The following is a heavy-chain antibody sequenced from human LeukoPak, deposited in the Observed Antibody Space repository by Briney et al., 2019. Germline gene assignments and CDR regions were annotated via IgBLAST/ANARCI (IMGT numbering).Heavy chain of an antibody. CDR1: GFTFSSYG. D-gene: IGHD3-22*01. CDR2: ISYDGGNK. J-gene: IGHJ4*02. CDR3: AKDRYYYDSSGSIYFDY. V-gene: IGHV3-30*18. Sequence: GRSLRLSCAASGFTFSSYGMHWVRQAPGKGLEWVAVISYDGGNKYYADSVKGRFTISRDNSKNTLYLQMNSLRAEDTAVYYCAKDRYYYDSSGSIYFDYWGQGTLVTVSS.